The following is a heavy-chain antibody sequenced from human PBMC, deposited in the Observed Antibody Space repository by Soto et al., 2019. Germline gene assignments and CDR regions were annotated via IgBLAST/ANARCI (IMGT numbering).Heavy chain of an antibody. CDR3: ARAGTPVNIVATTFDY. V-gene: IGHV4-34*01. D-gene: IGHD5-12*01. Sequence: QVQLQQWGAGLLKPSETLSLTCAVYGGSFSGYYWSWIRQPPGKGLEWTGEINNSGSTNYNPSLKSRVTISVDTSKNQFSLKLSSVTAADTAVYYCARAGTPVNIVATTFDYWGQGTLVTVSS. CDR1: GGSFSGYY. CDR2: INNSGST. J-gene: IGHJ4*02.